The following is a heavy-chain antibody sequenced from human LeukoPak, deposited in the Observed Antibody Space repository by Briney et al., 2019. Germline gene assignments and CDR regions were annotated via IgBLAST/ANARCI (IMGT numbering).Heavy chain of an antibody. CDR2: IRYDGSNK. J-gene: IGHJ6*02. CDR1: GFTFSSYG. Sequence: GGSLRLSCAASGFTFSSYGMHWVRQAPGKGLEWVAFIRYDGSNKYYADSVKGRFTISRDNSKNTLYLQMNSLRAEDTAVYYCARHGGGYYYGMDVWGQGTTVTVSS. D-gene: IGHD3-3*01. V-gene: IGHV3-30*02. CDR3: ARHGGGYYYGMDV.